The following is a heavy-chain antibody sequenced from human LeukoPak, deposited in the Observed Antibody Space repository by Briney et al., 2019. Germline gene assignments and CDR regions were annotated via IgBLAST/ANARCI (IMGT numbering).Heavy chain of an antibody. Sequence: ASVKVSCKASGYTFTSYGISWVRQAPGQGLEWMGWISAYNGSTNYAQKLQGRVTMTTDTSTSTAYMELRSLRSDDTAVYYCARISMGGQAFDIWGQGTMVTVSS. J-gene: IGHJ3*02. CDR1: GYTFTSYG. D-gene: IGHD3-10*01. CDR3: ARISMGGQAFDI. V-gene: IGHV1-18*01. CDR2: ISAYNGST.